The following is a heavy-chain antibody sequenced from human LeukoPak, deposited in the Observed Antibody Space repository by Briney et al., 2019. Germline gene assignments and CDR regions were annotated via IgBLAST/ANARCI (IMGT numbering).Heavy chain of an antibody. Sequence: SVKVSCKTSGGTFSSYTITWVRQAPGRGLEWMGGIIPIFGTTNYAQKFQGRVTITADESTSTACMELSSLRSEDTAVYYCARGWQLGGDLGDAFDIWGQGTMVTVSS. CDR3: ARGWQLGGDLGDAFDI. V-gene: IGHV1-69*13. J-gene: IGHJ3*02. D-gene: IGHD2-21*01. CDR2: IIPIFGTT. CDR1: GGTFSSYT.